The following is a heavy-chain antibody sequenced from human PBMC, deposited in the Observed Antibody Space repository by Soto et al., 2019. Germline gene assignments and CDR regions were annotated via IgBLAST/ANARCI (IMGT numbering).Heavy chain of an antibody. CDR3: ARDKYSSGWYTHDAFDI. CDR1: GYTFTSYG. CDR2: ISAYNGNT. D-gene: IGHD6-19*01. Sequence: GASVKVSCKASGYTFTSYGISCVRQAPGQVLEWMGWISAYNGNTNYAQKLQGRVTMTTDTSTSTAYMELRSLRSDDTAVYYCARDKYSSGWYTHDAFDIWGQGTMVTVSS. V-gene: IGHV1-18*04. J-gene: IGHJ3*02.